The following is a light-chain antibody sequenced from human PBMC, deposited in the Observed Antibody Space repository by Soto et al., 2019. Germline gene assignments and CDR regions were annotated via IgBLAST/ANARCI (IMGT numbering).Light chain of an antibody. Sequence: SYELTQPPSVSVSPGQTASITCSGDKLGDKYACWYQQKPGQSPVLVIYQDSKRPSGNPERFSGSNSGNTATLTISGTQAMDEADYYCQAWDSSTADVVFGGGTKVTVL. CDR3: QAWDSSTADVV. CDR2: QDS. CDR1: KLGDKY. V-gene: IGLV3-1*01. J-gene: IGLJ2*01.